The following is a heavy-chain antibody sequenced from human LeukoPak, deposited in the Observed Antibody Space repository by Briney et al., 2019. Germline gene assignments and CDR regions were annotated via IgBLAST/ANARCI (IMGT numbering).Heavy chain of an antibody. CDR1: GGSLSSYY. Sequence: SETLPLTCTVSGGSLSSYYWSWIRQPPGKGLEWIGHINFSGSTNYNPSLRRRVTISLDASKNQFSLRLRSVTAADTAVYYCVRHLESPYSGTYAYWGQGTLVTVSS. D-gene: IGHD1-26*01. V-gene: IGHV4-59*08. J-gene: IGHJ4*02. CDR2: INFSGST. CDR3: VRHLESPYSGTYAY.